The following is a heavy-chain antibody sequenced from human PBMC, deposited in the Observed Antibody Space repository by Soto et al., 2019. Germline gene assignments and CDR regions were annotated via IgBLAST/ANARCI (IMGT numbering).Heavy chain of an antibody. Sequence: QVQLQESGPGLLKPSQTLSLTCTVSAGSISSDDHYWTWIRQPPGEGLEWIGNIYYTGKTNYKPSLESRLTISIDRPKNQLSLTLSSVTAADTAFYYCARDRASSPDYFDSWGQGTLVTVSS. CDR1: AGSISSDDHY. D-gene: IGHD3-10*01. CDR3: ARDRASSPDYFDS. CDR2: IYYTGKT. V-gene: IGHV4-30-4*01. J-gene: IGHJ4*02.